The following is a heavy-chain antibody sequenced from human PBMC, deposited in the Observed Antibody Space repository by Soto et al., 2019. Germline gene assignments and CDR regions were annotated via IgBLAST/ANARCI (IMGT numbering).Heavy chain of an antibody. CDR1: GFSFSSYT. Sequence: GGSLRLSCAASGFSFSSYTLNWFRQAPEKGLEWVSSISGASTDIYYTDLVKGRFTISRDNVKNSLFLQMNSLRAEDTAVYYCARESDPAKAFDIWGQPTMVTVSS. CDR3: ARESDPAKAFDI. V-gene: IGHV3-21*01. J-gene: IGHJ3*02. CDR2: ISGASTDI.